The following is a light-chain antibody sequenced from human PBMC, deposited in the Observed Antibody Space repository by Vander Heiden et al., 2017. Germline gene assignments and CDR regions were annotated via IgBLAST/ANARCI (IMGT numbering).Light chain of an antibody. CDR1: QSVSSY. CDR3: PPPPSCPPLT. V-gene: IGKV3-11*01. J-gene: IGKJ4*01. CDR2: DAS. Sequence: EIVLTQSPATLSLSPGERATLSCRASQSVSSYLAWYQQKPGQAPRLLIYDASNSATGIPARLRALVSSPAFPLPLLFLLPSSFSFSSFPPPPSCPPLTFGRGTKV.